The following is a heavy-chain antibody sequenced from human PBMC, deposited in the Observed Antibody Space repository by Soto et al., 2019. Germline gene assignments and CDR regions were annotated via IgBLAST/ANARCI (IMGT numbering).Heavy chain of an antibody. J-gene: IGHJ4*02. V-gene: IGHV1-3*01. CDR3: ARGPGGPDGPGDY. D-gene: IGHD2-15*01. CDR1: GYTFTNYA. CDR2: INAGNGNT. Sequence: PSVKVSCKASGYTFTNYAMHWVRQAPGQRLEWMGWINAGNGNTKYSQKFQGRVTITRDTSASTAYMDLSSLRSEDTAVYYCARGPGGPDGPGDYWGQGTLVTVSS.